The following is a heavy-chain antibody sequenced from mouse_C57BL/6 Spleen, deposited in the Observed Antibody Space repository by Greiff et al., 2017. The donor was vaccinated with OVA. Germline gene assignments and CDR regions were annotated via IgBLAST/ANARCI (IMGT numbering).Heavy chain of an antibody. V-gene: IGHV1-52*01. Sequence: QVQLQQPGAELVRPGSSVKLSCKASGYTFTSYWMHWVKQRPIQGLEWIGNIDPSDSETHYNQKFKDKATLTVDKSSSRAYMQLSSLTSEDSAVYYCARDYGSSSWYFDVWGTGTTVTVSS. D-gene: IGHD1-1*01. CDR1: GYTFTSYW. CDR3: ARDYGSSSWYFDV. J-gene: IGHJ1*03. CDR2: IDPSDSET.